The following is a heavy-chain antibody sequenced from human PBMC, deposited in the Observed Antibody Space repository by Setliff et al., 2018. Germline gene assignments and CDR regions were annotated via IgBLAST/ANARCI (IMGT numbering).Heavy chain of an antibody. CDR1: GYSFNSYY. V-gene: IGHV1-46*02. CDR3: ARAGSAAAGRKGIFEY. Sequence: GASVKVSCKASGYSFNSYYMHWVRQAPGQGLEWMGIINPGGGSSSSTEKFQGRVTMTRDTSASTVYMEMGNLTSDDTAVCYCARAGSAAAGRKGIFEYWGQGSLVTVSS. D-gene: IGHD6-13*01. J-gene: IGHJ4*02. CDR2: INPGGGSS.